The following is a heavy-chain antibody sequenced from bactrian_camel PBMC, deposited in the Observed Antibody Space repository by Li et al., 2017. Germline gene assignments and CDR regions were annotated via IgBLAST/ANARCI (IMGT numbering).Heavy chain of an antibody. D-gene: IGHD7*01. V-gene: IGHV3S53*01. CDR2: YINTRSA. Sequence: QVQLVESGGGSVQAGGSLRLSCVASGDPVYCMAWFRQAPGKQREEVAVAYINTRSAKYADSVKGRFTISKDNAKNTLYLQMNSLKPEDSAMYYCAADSVNLQLARWYNYWGQGTQVTVS. CDR1: GDPVYC. J-gene: IGHJ4*01. CDR3: AADSVNLQLARWYNY.